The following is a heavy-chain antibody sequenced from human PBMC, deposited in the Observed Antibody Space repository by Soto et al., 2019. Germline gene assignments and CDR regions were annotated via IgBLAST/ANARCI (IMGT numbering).Heavy chain of an antibody. J-gene: IGHJ4*02. CDR3: GRIAVAGTLDY. CDR2: ISGSGGST. V-gene: IGHV3-23*01. CDR1: GFTFSSYA. Sequence: GAYLRLSCAASGFTFSSYAMSWVRQAPGKGLEWVSAISGSGGSTYYADSVKGRFTISRDNSKNTLYLQMNSLRAEDTAVYYCGRIAVAGTLDYWGQGTLVTVSS. D-gene: IGHD6-19*01.